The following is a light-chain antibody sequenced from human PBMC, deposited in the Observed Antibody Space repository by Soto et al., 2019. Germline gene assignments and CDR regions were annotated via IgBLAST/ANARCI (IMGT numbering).Light chain of an antibody. J-gene: IGLJ2*01. CDR1: SSDVGPYNL. CDR3: CLYAGSSMFV. CDR2: EVV. V-gene: IGLV2-23*02. Sequence: QSVLTQPASVSGSPGQSITISCTGSSSDVGPYNLVSWYQHHPGKAPKLMISEVVKRPSGVSNRFSGSKSGNTASLTISGLQAEDEADYYCCLYAGSSMFVFGGGTKLTVL.